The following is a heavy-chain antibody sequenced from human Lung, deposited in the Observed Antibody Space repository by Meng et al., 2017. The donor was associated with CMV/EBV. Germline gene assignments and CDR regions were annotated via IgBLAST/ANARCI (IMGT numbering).Heavy chain of an antibody. J-gene: IGHJ4*02. Sequence: GESLKISCAASGFAFSSFQMNWVRQSAGKGLEWIAAISSSSMNIHYGDLVKGRFTISRDNGRNSVFLQMNSLRADDTAKYYCTRDFGSRGFDFWGQGTVVTVSS. D-gene: IGHD3-10*01. V-gene: IGHV3-21*01. CDR1: GFAFSSFQ. CDR3: TRDFGSRGFDF. CDR2: ISSSSMNI.